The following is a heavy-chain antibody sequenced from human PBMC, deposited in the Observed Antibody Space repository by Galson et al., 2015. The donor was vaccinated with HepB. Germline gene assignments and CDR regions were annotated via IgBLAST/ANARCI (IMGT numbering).Heavy chain of an antibody. CDR1: GFTFSSYS. Sequence: SLRLSCAASGFTFSSYSMNWVRQAPGEGLEWVSSISSSSSYIYYADSVKGRFTISRDNAKNSLYLQMNSLRAEDTAVYYCARDLVGATHYYGMDVWGQGTTVTVSS. D-gene: IGHD1-26*01. CDR3: ARDLVGATHYYGMDV. V-gene: IGHV3-21*01. J-gene: IGHJ6*02. CDR2: ISSSSSYI.